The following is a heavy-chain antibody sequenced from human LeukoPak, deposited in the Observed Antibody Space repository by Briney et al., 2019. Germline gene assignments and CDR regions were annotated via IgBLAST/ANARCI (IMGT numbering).Heavy chain of an antibody. Sequence: SETLSLTCTVSGGSISSYYWSWIRQPAGKGLECIGRIYTSGSTNYNPSLKSRVTMSVDTSKNQFSLKLSSVTAADTAVYYCARERIAAAGTLIWFDPWGQGTLVTVSS. V-gene: IGHV4-4*07. CDR3: ARERIAAAGTLIWFDP. CDR2: IYTSGST. J-gene: IGHJ5*02. D-gene: IGHD6-13*01. CDR1: GGSISSYY.